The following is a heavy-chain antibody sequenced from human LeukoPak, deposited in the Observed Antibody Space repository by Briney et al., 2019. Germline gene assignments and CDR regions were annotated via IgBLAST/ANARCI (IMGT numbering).Heavy chain of an antibody. J-gene: IGHJ4*02. V-gene: IGHV3-33*01. CDR1: GFPFSSYG. CDR3: ARDLSAAFNF. Sequence: GTSLRLSCAASGFPFSSYGMHWVRQAPGKGLEWVARLVYDARSDYANSVKGRFSISRDDSKNTLFLDMSNLRVEDTALYYCARDLSAAFNFWGQGVLVTVSS. D-gene: IGHD6-19*01. CDR2: LVYDARS.